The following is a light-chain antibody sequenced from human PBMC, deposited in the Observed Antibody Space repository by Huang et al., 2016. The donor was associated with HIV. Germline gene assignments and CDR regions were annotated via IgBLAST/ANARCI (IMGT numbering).Light chain of an antibody. CDR1: QNINTY. V-gene: IGKV1-39*01. J-gene: IGKJ5*01. CDR2: SAS. CDR3: QQGYSALIT. Sequence: DILLTQSPSSLSASVGDRVTITCRASQNINTYLNCYQQKPGKAPNLLIHSASTLQTGVPSRVSGSGSGTDCTLTVNSLQPEDSATYYCQQGYSALITFGQGTRL.